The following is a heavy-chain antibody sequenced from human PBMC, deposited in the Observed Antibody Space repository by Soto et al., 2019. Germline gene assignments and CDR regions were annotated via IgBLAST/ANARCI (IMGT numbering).Heavy chain of an antibody. Sequence: SETLSLTCTVSGGSISSYYWSWIRQPPGKGLEWIGYIYYSGSTYYNPSLKSRVTISVDTSKNQFSLKLSSVTAADTAVYYCAREMGATPDWFDPWGQGTLVTVSS. D-gene: IGHD1-26*01. CDR3: AREMGATPDWFDP. CDR1: GGSISSYY. CDR2: IYYSGST. V-gene: IGHV4-59*06. J-gene: IGHJ5*02.